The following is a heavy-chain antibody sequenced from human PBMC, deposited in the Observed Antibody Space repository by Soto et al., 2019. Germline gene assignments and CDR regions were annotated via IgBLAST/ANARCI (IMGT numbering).Heavy chain of an antibody. CDR3: ERQTYDYGDPLSIDY. V-gene: IGHV4-59*08. J-gene: IGHJ4*02. CDR2: IYYSGST. D-gene: IGHD4-17*01. Sequence: PSETLSLTCTVSGGSISSYYWSWIRQPPGKGLEWIGYIYYSGSTNYNPSLKSRVTISVDTSKNQFSLKLSSVTAADTAVYYCERQTYDYGDPLSIDYWGQGTLVTVSS. CDR1: GGSISSYY.